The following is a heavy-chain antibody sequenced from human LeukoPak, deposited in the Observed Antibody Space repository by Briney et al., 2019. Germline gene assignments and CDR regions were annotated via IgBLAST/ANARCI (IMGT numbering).Heavy chain of an antibody. D-gene: IGHD1-26*01. J-gene: IGHJ6*03. V-gene: IGHV4-39*07. Sequence: SETLSLTCTVSGGSISSSSYYWGWIRQPPGKGLEWIGSIYYSGSTYYNPSLKSRVTISVDTSKNQFSLKLSSVTAADTALYYCAKDAGGYYYYYMGVWGKGTTVTISS. CDR3: AKDAGGYYYYYMGV. CDR2: IYYSGST. CDR1: GGSISSSSYY.